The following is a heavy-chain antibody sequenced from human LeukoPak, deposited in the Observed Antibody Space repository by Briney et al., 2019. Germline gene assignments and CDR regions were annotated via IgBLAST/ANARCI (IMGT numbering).Heavy chain of an antibody. CDR2: INGDGSST. Sequence: PGGSLRLSCAASGFTFNTYWMHWVRQAPGKGLVWVSRINGDGSSTTYADSVKGRFTISRDNAKNTLYLQMNSLRAEDTAVYYCAGSRGGFMITFGGVIVHDAFDIWGQGTMVTVSS. V-gene: IGHV3-74*03. J-gene: IGHJ3*02. CDR1: GFTFNTYW. D-gene: IGHD3-16*02. CDR3: AGSRGGFMITFGGVIVHDAFDI.